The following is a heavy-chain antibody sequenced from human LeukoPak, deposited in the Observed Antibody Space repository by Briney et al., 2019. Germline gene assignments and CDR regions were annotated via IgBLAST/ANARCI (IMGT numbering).Heavy chain of an antibody. CDR2: ISPRGDIT. D-gene: IGHD1-26*01. Sequence: GGTLRLSCAASGFSFRSHGMNWVRQAPGKGLEWVSGISPRGDITYYKDSVRGRFTISRDNARNSLYLQMNSLRAEDTAVYYCARDPYSGTYGDTYYYYMDVWGKGTTVTISS. CDR1: GFSFRSHG. V-gene: IGHV3-21*01. CDR3: ARDPYSGTYGDTYYYYMDV. J-gene: IGHJ6*03.